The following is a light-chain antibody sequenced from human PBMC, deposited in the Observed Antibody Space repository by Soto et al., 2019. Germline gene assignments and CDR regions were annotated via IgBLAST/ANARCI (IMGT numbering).Light chain of an antibody. Sequence: QSVLTQPASVSGSPGQSITISCTGTSSDVGSYNFVSWYQQHPGKAPKLIIYDVSNRPSGVSDRFSGSKSGTTASLTISGLQAEDEADYHCSSYTSSTTVIFGGGTKVTVL. CDR1: SSDVGSYNF. J-gene: IGLJ2*01. CDR2: DVS. V-gene: IGLV2-14*01. CDR3: SSYTSSTTVI.